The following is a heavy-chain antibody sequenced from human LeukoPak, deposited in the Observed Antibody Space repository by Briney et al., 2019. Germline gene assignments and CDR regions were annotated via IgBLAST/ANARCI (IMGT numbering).Heavy chain of an antibody. Sequence: PSETLSLTCTVSGGSISSYYWSWIRQPAGKGLERIGRIYTSGSTNYNPSLKSRVTMSVDTSKNQFSLKLSSVTAADTAVYYCARDPGWYSSGWYFDYWGQGTLVTVSS. J-gene: IGHJ4*02. V-gene: IGHV4-4*07. D-gene: IGHD6-19*01. CDR1: GGSISSYY. CDR2: IYTSGST. CDR3: ARDPGWYSSGWYFDY.